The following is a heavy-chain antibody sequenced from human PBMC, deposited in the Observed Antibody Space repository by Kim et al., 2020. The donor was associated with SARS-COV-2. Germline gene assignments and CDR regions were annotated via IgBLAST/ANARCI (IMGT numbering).Heavy chain of an antibody. CDR3: ARWGYCSGGSCSY. D-gene: IGHD2-15*01. J-gene: IGHJ4*02. CDR2: IYYSGST. V-gene: IGHV4-31*03. Sequence: SETLSLTCTVSGGSISSGGYYWSWIRQHPGKGLEWIGYIYYSGSTYYNPSLKSRVTISVDTSKNQFSLKLSSVTAADTAVYYCARWGYCSGGSCSYWGQGTLVTVSS. CDR1: GGSISSGGYY.